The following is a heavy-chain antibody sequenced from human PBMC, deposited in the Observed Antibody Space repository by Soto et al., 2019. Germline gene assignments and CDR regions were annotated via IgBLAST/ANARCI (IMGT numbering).Heavy chain of an antibody. CDR2: IYHSGST. V-gene: IGHV4-38-2*02. D-gene: IGHD5-12*01. Sequence: TLSLTCTVSGHSISSGFYYWGWIRQPPGKRLEWIGSIYHSGSTYYNPSLKSRVTISVDTSKNQLSLKLSSVTAADTAMYYCARYGYSASARFFDYWGQGSLVTVSS. CDR3: ARYGYSASARFFDY. CDR1: GHSISSGFYY. J-gene: IGHJ4*02.